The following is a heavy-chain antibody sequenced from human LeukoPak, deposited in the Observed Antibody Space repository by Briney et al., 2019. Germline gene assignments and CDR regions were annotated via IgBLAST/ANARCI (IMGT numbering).Heavy chain of an antibody. CDR3: ARNSESYYPVSYYYGMDV. J-gene: IGHJ6*02. Sequence: SETLSLTCTVSGGSISSGGYFWNWIRHHPGKGLEWIGYIYYSGSTYYNPSLKSRVTMSVDTSKNQFSLKLSSVTAADTAVYYCARNSESYYPVSYYYGMDVWGQGTTVTVSS. CDR2: IYYSGST. V-gene: IGHV4-31*03. CDR1: GGSISSGGYF. D-gene: IGHD3-10*01.